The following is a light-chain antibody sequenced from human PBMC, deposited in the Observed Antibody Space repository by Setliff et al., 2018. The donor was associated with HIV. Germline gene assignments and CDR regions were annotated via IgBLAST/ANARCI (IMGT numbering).Light chain of an antibody. CDR3: SSYAGRSNSFEV. CDR1: SSDVGGYKL. CDR2: EVS. J-gene: IGLJ1*01. Sequence: QSALTQPASVSGSPGQSITISCTGTSSDVGGYKLVSWYQQYPGKAPKLLISEVSQRPSGVSSRFSASKSGNTASLTISGLQPEDEADYYCSSYAGRSNSFEVFGTGTKGTV. V-gene: IGLV2-23*02.